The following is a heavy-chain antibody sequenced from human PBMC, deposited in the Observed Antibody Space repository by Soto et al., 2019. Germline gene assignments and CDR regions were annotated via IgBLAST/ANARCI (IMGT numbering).Heavy chain of an antibody. V-gene: IGHV3-21*01. CDR1: GFTFSSYS. CDR3: ARDGPYYSSGWYYYFDY. Sequence: EVQLVESGGGLVKPGGSLRLSCAASGFTFSSYSMNWVRQAPGKGLEWVSSISSSSSYIYYADSVKGRFTISRDNAKNSLYLQMNSLRAEDTAVYYCARDGPYYSSGWYYYFDYWGQGTLVTVSS. J-gene: IGHJ4*02. CDR2: ISSSSSYI. D-gene: IGHD6-19*01.